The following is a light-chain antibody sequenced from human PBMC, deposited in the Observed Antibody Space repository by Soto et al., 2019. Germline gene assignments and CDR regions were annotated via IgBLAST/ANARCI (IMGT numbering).Light chain of an antibody. Sequence: QSVLTQPPSASGSPGQSATISCTGTSSDVGGYNYVSWYQQYPGKAPKLMIYEVSKRPSGVPDRFSGSKSGNTASLTVSGLQAEDEADYYCSSYAGSNWLFGGGTKLTVL. CDR2: EVS. CDR1: SSDVGGYNY. CDR3: SSYAGSNWL. V-gene: IGLV2-8*01. J-gene: IGLJ3*02.